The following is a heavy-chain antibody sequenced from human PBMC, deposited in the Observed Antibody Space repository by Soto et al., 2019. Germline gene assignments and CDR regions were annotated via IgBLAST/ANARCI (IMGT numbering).Heavy chain of an antibody. J-gene: IGHJ5*02. CDR3: ATGPLFVDTAMTVAFDP. CDR2: IYYSGST. V-gene: IGHV4-31*03. CDR1: GGSISSGGYY. Sequence: PSETLSLTCTVSGGSISSGGYYWSWIRQHPGKGLEWIGYIYYSGSTYYNPSLKSRVTISVVASKNQFSLKLSSVTAADTAVYYCATGPLFVDTAMTVAFDPWGQGTLVTVSS. D-gene: IGHD5-18*01.